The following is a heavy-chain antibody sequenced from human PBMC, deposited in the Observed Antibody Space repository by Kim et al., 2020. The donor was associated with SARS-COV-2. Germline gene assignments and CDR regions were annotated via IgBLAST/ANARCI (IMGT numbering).Heavy chain of an antibody. CDR2: ISRDGGEI. CDR1: GFTFDDYA. CDR3: VRGQQWLIKN. Sequence: GGSLRLSCAASGFTFDDYAIQWVSQVPGKGLEWVSLISRDGGEIKYADSVKGRFTISRDHSKKSVYLQMNSLRSEDTALYYCVRGQQWLIKNWGQGTQVTVSS. V-gene: IGHV3-43*02. J-gene: IGHJ4*02. D-gene: IGHD6-19*01.